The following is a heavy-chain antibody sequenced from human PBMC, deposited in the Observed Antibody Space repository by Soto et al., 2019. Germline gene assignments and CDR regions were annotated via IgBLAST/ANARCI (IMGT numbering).Heavy chain of an antibody. CDR2: INAGNGNT. J-gene: IGHJ6*02. Sequence: ASVKVSCKASGYTFTSYAMHWVLQAPGQRLEWMGWINAGNGNTKYAQKFQGRVTITRDTSASTAYMELSSLRSEDTAVYYCALHGYCSGGSCRYYYYGMDVWGQGTTVTVSS. CDR3: ALHGYCSGGSCRYYYYGMDV. D-gene: IGHD2-15*01. V-gene: IGHV1-3*01. CDR1: GYTFTSYA.